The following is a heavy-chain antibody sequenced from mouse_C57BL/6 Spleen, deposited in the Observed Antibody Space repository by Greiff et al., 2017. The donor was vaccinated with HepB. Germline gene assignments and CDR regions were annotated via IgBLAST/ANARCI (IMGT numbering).Heavy chain of an antibody. CDR1: GYSITSGYD. V-gene: IGHV3-1*01. CDR3: ASHGSSYGFAY. J-gene: IGHJ3*01. CDR2: ISYSGST. D-gene: IGHD1-1*01. Sequence: EVQRVESGPGMVKPSQSLSLTCTVTGYSITSGYDWHWIRHFPGNKLEWMGYISYSGSTNYNPSLKSRISITHDTSKNHFFLKLNSVTTEDTATYYCASHGSSYGFAYWGQGTLVTVSA.